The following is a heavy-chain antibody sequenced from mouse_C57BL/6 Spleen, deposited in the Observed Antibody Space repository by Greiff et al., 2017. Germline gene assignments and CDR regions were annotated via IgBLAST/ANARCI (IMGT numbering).Heavy chain of an antibody. D-gene: IGHD1-1*02. Sequence: EVQVVESEGGLVQPGSSMKLSCTASGFTFSDYYMAWVRQVPEKGLEWVANINYDGSSTYYLDSLKSRFIISRDNAKNILYLQMSSLKSEDTATYYCARDMAGVFDVWGTGTTVTVSS. CDR3: ARDMAGVFDV. V-gene: IGHV5-16*01. J-gene: IGHJ1*03. CDR2: INYDGSST. CDR1: GFTFSDYY.